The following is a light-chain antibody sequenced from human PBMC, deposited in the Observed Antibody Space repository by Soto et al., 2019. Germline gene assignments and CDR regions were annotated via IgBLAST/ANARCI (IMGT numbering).Light chain of an antibody. CDR3: ASDGGNYVV. CDR1: SSDVGGYNY. V-gene: IGLV2-8*01. CDR2: EVT. J-gene: IGLJ2*01. Sequence: QSALTQPPSASGSPGQSVTISCTGTSSDVGGYNYVSWFQQNPGKAPKLIIYEVTKRPSGVPDRFSGSKSGNTASLTVSGLGAEDEADYCCASDGGNYVVFGGGTKLTVL.